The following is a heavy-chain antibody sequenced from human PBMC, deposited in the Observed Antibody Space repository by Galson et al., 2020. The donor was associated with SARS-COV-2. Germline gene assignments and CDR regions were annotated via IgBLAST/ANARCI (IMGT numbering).Heavy chain of an antibody. CDR2: IGTAGDP. J-gene: IGHJ3*02. CDR3: AREGMGATLGAFDI. CDR1: GFTFSSYD. Sequence: GGSLRLSCAASGFTFSSYDMHWVRQATGKGLEWVSAIGTAGDPYYPGSVKGRFTISRENAKNSLYLQMNSLRAGDTAVYYCAREGMGATLGAFDIWGQGTMVTVSS. D-gene: IGHD1-26*01. V-gene: IGHV3-13*05.